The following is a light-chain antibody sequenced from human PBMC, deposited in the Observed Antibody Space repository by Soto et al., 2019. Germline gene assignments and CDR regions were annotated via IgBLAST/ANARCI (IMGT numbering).Light chain of an antibody. CDR1: QRVSSSY. CDR2: GAS. J-gene: IGKJ1*01. CDR3: QQYGSSPWT. Sequence: PGERATLSSRASQRVSSSYVTWCQQKPGRAPRLLIFGASGRATGIPDRFSGSGSGTDFTLTISRLEPEDFAVYDCQQYGSSPWTFGQGTKVDSK. V-gene: IGKV3-20*01.